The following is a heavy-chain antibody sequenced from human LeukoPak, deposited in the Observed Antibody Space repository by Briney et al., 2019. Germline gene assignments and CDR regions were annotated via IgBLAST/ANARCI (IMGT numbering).Heavy chain of an antibody. V-gene: IGHV3-49*04. J-gene: IGHJ4*02. CDR3: TRVWLQYFDY. D-gene: IGHD5-24*01. Sequence: GGSLRLSCTASGFTFGDYAMSWVRQAPGKGLEWVGFIRSKTYDGTTEYAASVKGRFTISRDDSRRIAYLQMNSLKTDDTAVYYCTRVWLQYFDYWGQGTLITVSS. CDR2: IRSKTYDGTT. CDR1: GFTFGDYA.